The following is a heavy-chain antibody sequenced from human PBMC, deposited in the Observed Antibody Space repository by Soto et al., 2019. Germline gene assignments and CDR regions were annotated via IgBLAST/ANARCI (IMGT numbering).Heavy chain of an antibody. J-gene: IGHJ4*02. D-gene: IGHD4-17*01. V-gene: IGHV3-48*04. CDR3: ARDLGGDNEE. CDR2: ISSSGSTI. CDR1: GFTFSGYS. Sequence: EVQLVESGGGLVQWGGSLRLSCAASGFTFSGYSVNWVRQAPGKGLEWVSYISSSGSTIYYADSVKGRFTISRDNAKNSLYLQMNSLRAEDTAVYYCARDLGGDNEEWGQGTLVTVSS.